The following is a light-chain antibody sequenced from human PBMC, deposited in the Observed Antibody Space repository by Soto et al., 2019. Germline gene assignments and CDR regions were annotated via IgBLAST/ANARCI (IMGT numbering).Light chain of an antibody. CDR3: QQLNKFPRT. CDR1: QGISSY. CDR2: GSS. V-gene: IGKV1-9*01. J-gene: IGKJ1*01. Sequence: DIQLTQSPSFLSASVGDRVTITCRASQGISSYLAWYQQRTGKAPKLLMYGSSTLQSGVPSRFSGSASGTTFTLTINNLQPEDFATYYCQQLNKFPRTFGQGTKVE.